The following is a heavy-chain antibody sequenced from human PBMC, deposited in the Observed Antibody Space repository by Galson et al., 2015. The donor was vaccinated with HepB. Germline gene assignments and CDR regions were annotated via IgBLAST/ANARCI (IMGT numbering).Heavy chain of an antibody. J-gene: IGHJ4*01. CDR2: INWSGGSI. Sequence: SLRLSCAASGFKFDDHGMSWVRQAPGKGLGWVSGINWSGGSIDYAVSVKGRFIISRDNAKNSLHLEMNSLGPEDTALYYCARESLPGMIGSPTDVWGHGTLVTVSS. V-gene: IGHV3-20*04. D-gene: IGHD1-26*01. CDR1: GFKFDDHG. CDR3: ARESLPGMIGSPTDV.